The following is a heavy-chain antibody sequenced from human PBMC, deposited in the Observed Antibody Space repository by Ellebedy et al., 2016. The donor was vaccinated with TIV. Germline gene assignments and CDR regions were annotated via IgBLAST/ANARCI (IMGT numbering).Heavy chain of an antibody. Sequence: MPSETLSLTCTVSGGSVDNSAHYWTWVRQPPGKGLVWIGEITHSGSTNYNPSLKSRVTISVDTSKNQFSLNLSSVTAADTAVYYCARGLARDYWGQGTLVTVSS. CDR1: GGSVDNSAHY. CDR3: ARGLARDY. J-gene: IGHJ4*02. CDR2: ITHSGST. V-gene: IGHV4-34*01.